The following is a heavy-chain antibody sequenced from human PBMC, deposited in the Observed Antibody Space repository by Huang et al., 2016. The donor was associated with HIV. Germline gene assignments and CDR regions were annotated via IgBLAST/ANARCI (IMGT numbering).Heavy chain of an antibody. CDR1: RFTFSNYA. V-gene: IGHV3-30-3*01. J-gene: IGHJ6*03. Sequence: QVQLVESGGGVVQPGRSLRLSCAASRFTFSNYAMHWVRQAPGNGREWVAVISYDGSNKSHADSVKGRFTISRDNSKNTLYLQMNSLRAEDTAVYYCARDLWLRDLYYYYYMDVWGKGTTVTVSS. D-gene: IGHD5-12*01. CDR2: ISYDGSNK. CDR3: ARDLWLRDLYYYYYMDV.